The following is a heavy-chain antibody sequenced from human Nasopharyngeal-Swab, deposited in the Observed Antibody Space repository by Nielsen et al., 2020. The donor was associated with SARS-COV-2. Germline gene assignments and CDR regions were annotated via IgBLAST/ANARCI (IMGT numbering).Heavy chain of an antibody. CDR2: IDPRGGNT. CDR3: ARDNGGWAVDY. V-gene: IGHV1-46*01. D-gene: IGHD2-8*01. CDR1: GYTLTSNK. Sequence: ASVKVSCKASGYTLTSNKMHWVRQAPGQGLEWMGIIDPRGGNTRYALKFQGRVSVPADTSTSTVYMELNSLTSEDTAVYFCARDNGGWAVDYWGQGTLVTVST. J-gene: IGHJ4*02.